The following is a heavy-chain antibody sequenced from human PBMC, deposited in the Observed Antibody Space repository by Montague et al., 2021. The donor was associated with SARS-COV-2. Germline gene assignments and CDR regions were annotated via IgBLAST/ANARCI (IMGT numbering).Heavy chain of an antibody. V-gene: IGHV3-7*01. CDR2: IKQDGSEK. CDR3: ARDGFGELSSYYYYGMDV. CDR1: GSTFSSYW. D-gene: IGHD3-10*01. Sequence: SLRLSCAASGSTFSSYWMSWVRQAPGKGLEWVANIKQDGSEKYYVDSVKGRFTISRDNAKNSLYLQMNSLRAEDTAVYYCARDGFGELSSYYYYGMDVWGQGTTVTVSS. J-gene: IGHJ6*02.